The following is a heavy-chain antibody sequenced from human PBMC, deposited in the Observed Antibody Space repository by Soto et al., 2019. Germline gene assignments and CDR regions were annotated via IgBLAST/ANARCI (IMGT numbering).Heavy chain of an antibody. CDR3: TSPSGYDPNPLYYYYYGMDV. CDR2: IRSKANSYAT. CDR1: GFTFSGSA. V-gene: IGHV3-73*01. J-gene: IGHJ6*02. Sequence: GGSLRLSCAASGFTFSGSAMHWVRQASGKGLEWVGRIRSKANSYATAYAASVKGRFTISRDDSKNTAYLQMNSLKTEDTAVYYCTSPSGYDPNPLYYYYYGMDVWGQGTTVTVSS. D-gene: IGHD5-12*01.